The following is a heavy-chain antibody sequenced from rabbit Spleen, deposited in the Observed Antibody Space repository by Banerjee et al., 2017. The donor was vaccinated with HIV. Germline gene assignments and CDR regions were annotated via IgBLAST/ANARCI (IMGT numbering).Heavy chain of an antibody. CDR1: GVSFSANSY. Sequence: QEQLVESGGGLVKPGASLTLTCTASGVSFSANSYMCWVRQAPGKGLEWIACIDAGSSAFTYYATWAQGRFTISKTSSTTVTLQMTSLTVADTATYFCARDTGSSFSSYGMDLWGQGTLVTVS. V-gene: IGHV1S45*01. CDR3: ARDTGSSFSSYGMDL. J-gene: IGHJ6*01. CDR2: IDAGSSAFT. D-gene: IGHD8-1*01.